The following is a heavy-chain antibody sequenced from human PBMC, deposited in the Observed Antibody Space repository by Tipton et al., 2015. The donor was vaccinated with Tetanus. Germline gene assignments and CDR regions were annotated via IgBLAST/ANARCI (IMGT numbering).Heavy chain of an antibody. Sequence: SLRLSCAASGLSFSTYWMHWVRQAPGKGLMWVSRINGHGTNTAYADSVKGRFTISRDNAKNTLYLQMNSLRAEDTAVYYCARDSPDILLVPAVWGQGTLVTVSS. CDR1: GLSFSTYW. CDR2: INGHGTNT. CDR3: ARDSPDILLVPAV. V-gene: IGHV3-74*01. D-gene: IGHD2-2*01. J-gene: IGHJ4*02.